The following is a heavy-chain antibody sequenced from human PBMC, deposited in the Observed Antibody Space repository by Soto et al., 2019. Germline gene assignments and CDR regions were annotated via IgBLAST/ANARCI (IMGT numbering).Heavy chain of an antibody. CDR2: VYYTGTT. J-gene: IGHJ5*02. V-gene: IGHV4-59*01. CDR1: GGSIGSYH. Sequence: SETLSLTCTVSGGSIGSYHWSWVRQPPGKGLEWIASVYYTGTTNYNPSLGSRVTISIDAPENQISLKLTSVTAADTAFYYCARDTVLTGMFDLWGQGTLVTVS. D-gene: IGHD4-17*01. CDR3: ARDTVLTGMFDL.